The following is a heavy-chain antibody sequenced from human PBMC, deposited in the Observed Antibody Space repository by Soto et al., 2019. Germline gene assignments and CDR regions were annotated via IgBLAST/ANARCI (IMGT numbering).Heavy chain of an antibody. J-gene: IGHJ4*02. V-gene: IGHV4-31*03. Sequence: PSETLSLTCTVSGGSISIGGYYWSCIRQHPGKGLEWIGYIYYSGSTYYNPSLKSRVTISVDTSKNQFSLKLSSVTAADTAVYYCARAQAGDWLLSPFDYWGQGTLVTVSS. CDR3: ARAQAGDWLLSPFDY. CDR2: IYYSGST. D-gene: IGHD3-9*01. CDR1: GGSISIGGYY.